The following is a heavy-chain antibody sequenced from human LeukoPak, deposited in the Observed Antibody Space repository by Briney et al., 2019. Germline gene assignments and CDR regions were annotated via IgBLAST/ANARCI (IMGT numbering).Heavy chain of an antibody. Sequence: SQTLSLTCAISGDSVSSNSSTWNWIRQSPSRGLEWLGRTFYRSKWYNEYAVSVKSRIIVNPDTSKNHFSLQLNSVTPEDTAVYYCARYVTGAFDIWGLGTIVTVSS. CDR2: TFYRSKWYN. V-gene: IGHV6-1*01. D-gene: IGHD2-21*02. J-gene: IGHJ3*02. CDR3: ARYVTGAFDI. CDR1: GDSVSSNSST.